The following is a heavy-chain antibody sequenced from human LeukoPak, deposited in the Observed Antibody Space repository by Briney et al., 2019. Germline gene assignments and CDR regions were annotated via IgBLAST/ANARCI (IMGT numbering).Heavy chain of an antibody. Sequence: SETLSLTCTVSGGSLNSGTYYGGWIRRPPGEGLEWIGSIYYTGTTYYNPSLKSRVTISVDTSKNQFSLKLSSVTAADTAVYYCARRFPARSNWDFDHWGQGTLVTVSS. CDR3: ARRFPARSNWDFDH. CDR2: IYYTGTT. J-gene: IGHJ4*02. V-gene: IGHV4-39*01. CDR1: GGSLNSGTYY. D-gene: IGHD1-1*01.